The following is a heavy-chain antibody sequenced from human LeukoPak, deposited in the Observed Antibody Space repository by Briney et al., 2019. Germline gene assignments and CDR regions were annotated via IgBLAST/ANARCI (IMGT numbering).Heavy chain of an antibody. CDR2: MYYSGST. J-gene: IGHJ6*03. CDR1: GGSISSYY. Sequence: SETLSLTCTVSGGSISSYYWSWIRQSPGKGLEWIGYMYYSGSTSYNPSLKSRVTISGDTSKNQFSLKLGSVTAADTAVYYCARVGATGNYYYMDVWGKGTTVTVSS. V-gene: IGHV4-59*08. CDR3: ARVGATGNYYYMDV. D-gene: IGHD1-26*01.